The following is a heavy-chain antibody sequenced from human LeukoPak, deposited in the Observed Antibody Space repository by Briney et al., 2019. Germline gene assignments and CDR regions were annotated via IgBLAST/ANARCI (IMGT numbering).Heavy chain of an antibody. Sequence: PGGSLRLSCAASGFTFSSYEMNWVRQAPGKGLEWVSYISSSGSTIYYADSVKGRFTISRDNAKNSLYLQMNSLRAEDTAVYYCARGRFCSSSSCTSFDYWGQGNLVTVSS. CDR1: GFTFSSYE. CDR2: ISSSGSTI. CDR3: ARGRFCSSSSCTSFDY. V-gene: IGHV3-48*03. J-gene: IGHJ4*02. D-gene: IGHD2-2*01.